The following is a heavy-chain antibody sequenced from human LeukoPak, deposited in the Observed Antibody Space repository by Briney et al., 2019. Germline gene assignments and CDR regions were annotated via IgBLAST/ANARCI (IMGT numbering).Heavy chain of an antibody. D-gene: IGHD4-17*01. CDR2: ISAYNGNT. V-gene: IGHV1-18*01. CDR1: GGTFSSYA. Sequence: ASVKVSCKASGGTFSSYAISWVRQAPGQGLEWMGWISAYNGNTNYAQKLQGRVTMTTDTSTSTAYMELRSLRSDDTAVYYCARAEDYGDYCFDYWGQGTLVTVSS. J-gene: IGHJ4*02. CDR3: ARAEDYGDYCFDY.